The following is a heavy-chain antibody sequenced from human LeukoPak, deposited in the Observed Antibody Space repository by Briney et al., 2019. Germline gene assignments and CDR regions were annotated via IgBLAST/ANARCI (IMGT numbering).Heavy chain of an antibody. D-gene: IGHD3-22*01. CDR1: GGNSISYD. J-gene: IGHJ4*02. V-gene: IGHV1-69*13. Sequence: SVKVSCKASGGNSISYDISWVRQAPGQGLEWMGGIIPIFGTAKYAQKFQGRVTITADESTSTAYMELSSLRSEDTAVYYCAREREGYFDSSGYYTNFDYWGQGTLVTVSS. CDR2: IIPIFGTA. CDR3: AREREGYFDSSGYYTNFDY.